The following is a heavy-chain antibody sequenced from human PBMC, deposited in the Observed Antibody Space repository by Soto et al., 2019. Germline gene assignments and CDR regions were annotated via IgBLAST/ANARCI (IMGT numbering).Heavy chain of an antibody. CDR2: ISAYNGNT. CDR1: GYTFTSYG. D-gene: IGHD6-13*01. Sequence: QVQLVQSGAEVKKPGASVKVSCKASGYTFTSYGISWVRQAPGQGLEWMGWISAYNGNTNYAQKFQGRVTMTTDTSTSTTYMDLRSLRSDDTAVYYCARPRHEGDLTNIAAAGTIRFDPWGQGTLVTVSS. J-gene: IGHJ5*02. V-gene: IGHV1-18*01. CDR3: ARPRHEGDLTNIAAAGTIRFDP.